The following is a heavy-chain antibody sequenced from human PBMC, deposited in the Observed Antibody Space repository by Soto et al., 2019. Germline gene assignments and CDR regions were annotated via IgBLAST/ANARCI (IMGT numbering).Heavy chain of an antibody. J-gene: IGHJ3*02. Sequence: ASVKVSCKASGYTFTSYGISWVRQAPGQGLEWMGWISAYNGNTNYAQKLQGRVTMTTDTSTSTAYMELRSLRSDDTAVYYCARDNDFWSGYAMVHAFDIRGQGTMVTVSS. CDR2: ISAYNGNT. CDR3: ARDNDFWSGYAMVHAFDI. CDR1: GYTFTSYG. V-gene: IGHV1-18*01. D-gene: IGHD3-3*01.